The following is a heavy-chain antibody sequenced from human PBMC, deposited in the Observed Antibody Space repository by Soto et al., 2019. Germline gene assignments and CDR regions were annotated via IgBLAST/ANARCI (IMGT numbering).Heavy chain of an antibody. CDR2: IRSKANSYAT. CDR3: TRQSSGWYR. D-gene: IGHD6-19*01. J-gene: IGHJ5*02. V-gene: IGHV3-73*02. CDR1: GFTFSGSA. Sequence: EVQLVESGGGLVQPGGSLKLSCAASGFTFSGSAMHWVRQASGKGLEWVGRIRSKANSYATAYAASVKGRFTISRDDSKNTAYLQMNSLKTKDTAVYYCTRQSSGWYRWGQGTLVTVSS.